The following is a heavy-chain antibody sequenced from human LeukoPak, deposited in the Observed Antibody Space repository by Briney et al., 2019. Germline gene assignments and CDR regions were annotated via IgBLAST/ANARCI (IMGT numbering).Heavy chain of an antibody. Sequence: LSGGSLRLSCAASGFTFSRYDMHWVRQATGKGLEWVSGIGTAGDTYYAGSVKGRFTISRENANNSFYLQMNRLPAGATAVYYCAGAGSETQWRAFDFWGQGALVTVFS. CDR2: IGTAGDT. CDR1: GFTFSRYD. CDR3: AGAGSETQWRAFDF. D-gene: IGHD6-19*01. J-gene: IGHJ4*02. V-gene: IGHV3-13*01.